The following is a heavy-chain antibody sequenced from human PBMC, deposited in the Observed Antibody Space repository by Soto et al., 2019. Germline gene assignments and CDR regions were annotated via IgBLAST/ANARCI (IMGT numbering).Heavy chain of an antibody. CDR3: ARRTIFKAVAGGFDP. CDR2: IYYSGST. D-gene: IGHD6-19*01. CDR1: GYSISSSNW. Sequence: SETLSLTCAVSGYSISSSNWWGWIRQPPGKGLEWIGYIYYSGSTYYNPSLKSRVTMSVDTSKNQFSLKLSSVTAVDTAVYYCARRTIFKAVAGGFDPWGQGTLVTSPQ. J-gene: IGHJ5*02. V-gene: IGHV4-28*01.